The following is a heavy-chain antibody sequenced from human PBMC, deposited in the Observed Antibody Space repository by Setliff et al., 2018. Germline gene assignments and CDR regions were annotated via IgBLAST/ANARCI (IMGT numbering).Heavy chain of an antibody. CDR3: ARDVRVYDSSGYYYYYYGMDV. CDR1: GFTFSSYW. CDR2: IKQDGSEK. Sequence: GESLKISCAASGFTFSSYWMSWVRQAPGKGLEWVANIKQDGSEKYYVDSVKGRFTISRDNAKNSLYLQMNSLRAEDTAVYYCARDVRVYDSSGYYYYYYGMDVWGQGTTVTVSS. D-gene: IGHD3-22*01. V-gene: IGHV3-7*01. J-gene: IGHJ6*02.